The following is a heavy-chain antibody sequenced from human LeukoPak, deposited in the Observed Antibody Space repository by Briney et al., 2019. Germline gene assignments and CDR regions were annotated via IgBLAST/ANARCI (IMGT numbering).Heavy chain of an antibody. CDR3: VQFELDY. CDR1: GYTFIGNY. J-gene: IGHJ4*02. CDR2: INPNTGGT. Sequence: ASVKVSCKASGYTFIGNYMHWVRQAPGQGLEWMGWINPNTGGTNYAQKFRGRVTMTRDTSISTAYMDLSRLRSDDTAVYYCVQFELDYWGQGTLVTVSS. D-gene: IGHD1-7*01. V-gene: IGHV1-2*02.